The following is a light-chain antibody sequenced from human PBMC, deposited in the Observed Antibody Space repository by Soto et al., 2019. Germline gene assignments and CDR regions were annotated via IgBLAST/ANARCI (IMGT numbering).Light chain of an antibody. CDR3: QQYNSYSRT. Sequence: DIQITQKPSTLSASVGDRVTITCRASQSISNWLAWYQQKPGKAPKLLIYDASSLESGVSLRFSGSGSGTEFTLTISSLQPDDFATYYCQQYNSYSRTFCQGTNVAIK. CDR1: QSISNW. CDR2: DAS. V-gene: IGKV1-5*01. J-gene: IGKJ1*01.